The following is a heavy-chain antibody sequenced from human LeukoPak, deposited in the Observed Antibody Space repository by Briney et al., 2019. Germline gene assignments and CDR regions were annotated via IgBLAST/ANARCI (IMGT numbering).Heavy chain of an antibody. Sequence: GGSLRLSCAASGFTFSSYGMHWVRQAPGKGLEWVAVISYDGSNKYYADSVKGRFTISRDNSKNTLYLQMNSLRAEDTAVYYCAKDRGHSSSWYGDYWGQGTLVTVSS. D-gene: IGHD6-13*01. CDR3: AKDRGHSSSWYGDY. J-gene: IGHJ4*02. V-gene: IGHV3-30*18. CDR1: GFTFSSYG. CDR2: ISYDGSNK.